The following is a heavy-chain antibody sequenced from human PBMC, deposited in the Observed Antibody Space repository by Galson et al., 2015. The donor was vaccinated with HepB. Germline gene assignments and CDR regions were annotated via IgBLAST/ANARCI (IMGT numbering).Heavy chain of an antibody. CDR1: GYTLTELS. Sequence: SVKVSCKVSGYTLTELSMHWVRQAPGKGLEWMGGFDPEDGETIYAQKFQGRVTMTEDTSTDTAYMELSSLRSEDTAVYYCATVFATYNWNDLGPWGQGTLVTVSS. J-gene: IGHJ5*02. D-gene: IGHD1-20*01. V-gene: IGHV1-24*01. CDR3: ATVFATYNWNDLGP. CDR2: FDPEDGET.